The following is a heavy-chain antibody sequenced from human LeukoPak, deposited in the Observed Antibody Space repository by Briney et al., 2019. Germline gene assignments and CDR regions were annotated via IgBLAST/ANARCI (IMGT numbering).Heavy chain of an antibody. CDR3: VGAMMRGY. J-gene: IGHJ4*02. Sequence: GGSLRLSCAASGFIFSAYTMSWVRQAPGKGLEWVSSITSSGTYMYYADSVKGRFTISRDNAKDSLYLQMNSLTAEDTAVYYCVGAMMRGYWGQGTLVTVSS. D-gene: IGHD3-22*01. V-gene: IGHV3-21*04. CDR1: GFIFSAYT. CDR2: ITSSGTYM.